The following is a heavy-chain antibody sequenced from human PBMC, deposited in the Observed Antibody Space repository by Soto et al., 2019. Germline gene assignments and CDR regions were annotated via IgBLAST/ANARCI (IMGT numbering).Heavy chain of an antibody. CDR3: ARSVSFITPRPNY. CDR2: INPNNGDT. Sequence: SVKVSCKASGYTFTDYYLHWVRQAPGQGLECMGWINPNNGDTNYAQKFQGRVTMTRDTSISTAYMEVSRLRSDDTAVYYCARSVSFITPRPNYWGQGTLVTVSS. CDR1: GYTFTDYY. V-gene: IGHV1-2*02. D-gene: IGHD6-6*01. J-gene: IGHJ4*02.